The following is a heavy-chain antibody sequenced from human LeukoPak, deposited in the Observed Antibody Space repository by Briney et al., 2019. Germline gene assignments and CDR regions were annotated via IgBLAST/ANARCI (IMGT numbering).Heavy chain of an antibody. CDR2: IIPIFGTA. J-gene: IGHJ5*02. CDR1: GGTFSSYA. D-gene: IGHD2-2*01. Sequence: ASVKVSCEASGGTFSSYAISWVRQAPGQGLEWMGGIIPIFGTANYAQKFQGRVTITTDESTSTAYMELSSLRSEDTAVYYCARDGCSSTSCYPSAFDWFDPWGQGTLVTVSS. V-gene: IGHV1-69*05. CDR3: ARDGCSSTSCYPSAFDWFDP.